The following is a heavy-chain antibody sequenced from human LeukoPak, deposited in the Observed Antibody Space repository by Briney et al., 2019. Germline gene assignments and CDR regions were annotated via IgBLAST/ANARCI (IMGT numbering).Heavy chain of an antibody. V-gene: IGHV4-59*01. J-gene: IGHJ6*02. D-gene: IGHD2-2*01. CDR3: ARDIVVVPAARVYGMDV. CDR1: GGSISSYY. Sequence: SETLSLTCTVSGGSISSYYRSWIRQPPGKGLEWIGYIYYSGSTNYNPSLKSRVTISVDTSKNQFSLKLSSVTAADTAVYYCARDIVVVPAARVYGMDVWGQGTTVTVSS. CDR2: IYYSGST.